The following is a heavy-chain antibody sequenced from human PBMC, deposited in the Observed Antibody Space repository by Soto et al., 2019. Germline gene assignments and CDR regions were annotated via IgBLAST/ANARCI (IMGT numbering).Heavy chain of an antibody. Sequence: SESLALGCTVSGDSISSGDVDWSWIRQPPGKGLEWIGYIYYSGSTYYNPSLKSRVTISVDTSKNQFSLKLSSVTAADTAVYYCARDQYYYGSGSPHFVRVAPLDPWGQGTLVTVSS. V-gene: IGHV4-30-4*01. CDR2: IYYSGST. CDR3: ARDQYYYGSGSPHFVRVAPLDP. D-gene: IGHD3-10*01. CDR1: GDSISSGDVD. J-gene: IGHJ5*02.